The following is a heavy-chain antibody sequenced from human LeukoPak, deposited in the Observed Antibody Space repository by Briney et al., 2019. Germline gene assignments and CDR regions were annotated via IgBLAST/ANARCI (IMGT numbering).Heavy chain of an antibody. D-gene: IGHD3-22*01. CDR2: INHSGST. CDR3: ARVARARYYDSSGYPSINDY. Sequence: SETLSLTCAGYGGSFSGYYWSWIRQPPGKGLEWIGEINHSGSTNYNPSLKSRVTISVDTSKNQFSLKLSSVTAADTAVYYCARVARARYYDSSGYPSINDYWGQGTLVTVSS. J-gene: IGHJ4*02. V-gene: IGHV4-34*01. CDR1: GGSFSGYY.